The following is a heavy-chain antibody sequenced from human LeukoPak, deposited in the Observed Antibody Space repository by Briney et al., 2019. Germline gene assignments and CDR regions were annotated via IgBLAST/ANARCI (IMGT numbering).Heavy chain of an antibody. CDR2: IYSDNT. Sequence: GSLRLSCTVSGFTVSSNSMSWVRQAPGKGLEWVSFIYSDNTHYSDSVKGRFTISRDNSKNTLYLQMNSLRAEDTAVYYCARDPPPTYYYDSSGYPYYFDYWGQGTLVTVSS. CDR3: ARDPPPTYYYDSSGYPYYFDY. V-gene: IGHV3-53*01. D-gene: IGHD3-22*01. J-gene: IGHJ4*02. CDR1: GFTVSSNS.